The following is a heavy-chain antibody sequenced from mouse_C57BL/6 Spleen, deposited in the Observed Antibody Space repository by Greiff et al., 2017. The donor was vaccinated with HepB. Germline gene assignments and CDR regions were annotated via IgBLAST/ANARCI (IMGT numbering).Heavy chain of an antibody. J-gene: IGHJ2*01. CDR2: INPSSGYT. V-gene: IGHV1-4*01. Sequence: VQGVESGAELARPGASVKMSCKASGYTFTSYTMHWVKQRPGQGLEWIGYINPSSGYTKYNQKFKDKATLTADKSSSTAYMQLSSLTSEDSAVYYCARSFITTVVATDFDYWGQGTTLTVSS. CDR1: GYTFTSYT. CDR3: ARSFITTVVATDFDY. D-gene: IGHD1-1*01.